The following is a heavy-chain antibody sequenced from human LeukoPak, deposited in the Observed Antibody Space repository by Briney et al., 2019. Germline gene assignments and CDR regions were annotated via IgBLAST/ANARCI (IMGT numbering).Heavy chain of an antibody. V-gene: IGHV4-34*01. J-gene: IGHJ4*02. CDR2: INHSGST. CDR1: GGSFSGYY. CDR3: AREAARPGFPFAADY. D-gene: IGHD6-6*01. Sequence: SETLSLTCAVYGGSFSGYYWSWIRQPPGKGLEWIGEINHSGSTNYNPSLKSRVTISVDTSKNQFSLKLSSATAADTAVYYCAREAARPGFPFAADYWGQGTLATVSS.